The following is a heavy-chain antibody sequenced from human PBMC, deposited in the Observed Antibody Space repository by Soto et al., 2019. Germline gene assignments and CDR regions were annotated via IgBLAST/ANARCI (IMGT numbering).Heavy chain of an antibody. J-gene: IGHJ5*02. CDR3: ARGGCGGDCYRPFGWFDP. V-gene: IGHV1-46*01. CDR1: GYTFTSYY. D-gene: IGHD2-21*02. CDR2: INPSGGST. Sequence: ASVKVSCKASGYTFTSYYMHWVRQAPGQGLEWMGIINPSGGSTSYAQKFQGRVTMTRDTSTSTVYMELSSLRSEDTAAYYCARGGCGGDCYRPFGWFDPWGQGTLVTVSS.